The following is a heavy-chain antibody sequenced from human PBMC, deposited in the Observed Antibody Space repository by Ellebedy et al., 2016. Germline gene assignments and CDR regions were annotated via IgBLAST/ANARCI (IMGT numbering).Heavy chain of an antibody. V-gene: IGHV5-51*01. J-gene: IGHJ3*02. CDR2: IYPGGSEI. Sequence: GESLKISCKGSGYIFTSHYIGWVRQMPGRGLELMGIIYPGGSEIRYSPSFQGQVTISADKSTNTAYLQWSSLKASDTAMYYCASSAGIAAAGTNEAFDIWGQGTMVTVSS. CDR1: GYIFTSHY. CDR3: ASSAGIAAAGTNEAFDI. D-gene: IGHD6-13*01.